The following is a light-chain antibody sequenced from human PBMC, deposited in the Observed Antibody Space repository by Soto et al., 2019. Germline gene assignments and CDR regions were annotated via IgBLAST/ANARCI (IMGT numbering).Light chain of an antibody. CDR3: QQYNNWPIT. J-gene: IGKJ5*01. V-gene: IGKV3-15*01. Sequence: EIVMTQSPAPLSVSPGERVTLSCRASQNILSNLAWYQQKPGQAPRLLIYGASTRATGIPARFSGSGSGTEFTLTISSLQPEDFAVYYCQQYNNWPITFGQGTRLEIK. CDR1: QNILSN. CDR2: GAS.